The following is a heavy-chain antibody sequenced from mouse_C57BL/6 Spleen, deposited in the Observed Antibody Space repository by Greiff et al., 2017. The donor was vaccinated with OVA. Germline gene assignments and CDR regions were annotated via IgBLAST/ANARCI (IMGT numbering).Heavy chain of an antibody. CDR2: ISYDGSN. V-gene: IGHV3-6*01. J-gene: IGHJ3*01. D-gene: IGHD3-3*01. Sequence: EVHLVESGPGLVKPSQSLSLTCSVTGYSITRGYYWNWIRQFPGNKLEWMGYISYDGSNNYNPSLKNRISITRDTSKNQFFLKLNSVTTEDTATYYCARGDLWFAYWGQGTLVTVSA. CDR1: GYSITRGYY. CDR3: ARGDLWFAY.